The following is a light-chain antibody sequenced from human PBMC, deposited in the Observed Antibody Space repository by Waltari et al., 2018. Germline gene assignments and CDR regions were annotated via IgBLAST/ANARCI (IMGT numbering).Light chain of an antibody. CDR1: QTISTF. Sequence: DIQMTQSPSSLFASVADRVTITCRASQTISTFLNWYQYKPGQAPQLLVFATSTLQSGVPSRFSGSGSVTDFTLTISSLQPEDCAIFYCQQSRTSPKFTFGGGTKVQLK. J-gene: IGKJ4*01. CDR3: QQSRTSPKFT. V-gene: IGKV1-39*01. CDR2: ATS.